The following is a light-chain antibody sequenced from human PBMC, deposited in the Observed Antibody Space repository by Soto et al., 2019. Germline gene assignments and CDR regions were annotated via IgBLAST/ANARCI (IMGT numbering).Light chain of an antibody. V-gene: IGLV2-14*01. CDR2: VVS. CDR1: SSDVGDYNY. CDR3: SSYTSTHTLV. Sequence: QSALTQPASVSGSPGQSITISCTGTSSDVGDYNYVSWYQQHPGKAPKLIIYVVSNRPSGISNRFSGSKSVNTASLTISGLQAEDEADYYCSSYTSTHTLVFGGGTKVTVL. J-gene: IGLJ2*01.